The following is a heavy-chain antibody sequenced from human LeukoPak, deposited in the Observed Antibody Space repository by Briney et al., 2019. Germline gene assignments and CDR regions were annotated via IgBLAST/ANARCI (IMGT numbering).Heavy chain of an antibody. CDR3: ASSDGKYFQH. D-gene: IGHD1-1*01. CDR1: GYAFTGSY. J-gene: IGHJ1*01. V-gene: IGHV1-2*02. Sequence: GASVKVSCKAAGYAFTGSYIHWVRQAPGEGLEWMGWINPNNGFTAYAQNFQGRVTMTRDTSISTAYMDLSRLTSDDTAVYYCASSDGKYFQHWGQGTLVTVSS. CDR2: INPNNGFT.